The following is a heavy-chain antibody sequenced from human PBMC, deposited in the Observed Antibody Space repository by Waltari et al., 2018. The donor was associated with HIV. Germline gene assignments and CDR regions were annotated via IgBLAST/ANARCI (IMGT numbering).Heavy chain of an antibody. CDR3: ARDPSGGFDY. J-gene: IGHJ4*02. CDR2: IKQDGSEK. D-gene: IGHD3-16*01. V-gene: IGHV3-7*01. Sequence: EVQLVASGGGLVQPGGSLGRSCAGSGLTFSRTWLTWVRQAPGKGLEWVANIKQDGSEKYYVDSVKGRFTISRDNAKNSLYLQMNSLRAEDTAVYYCARDPSGGFDYWGQGTLVTVSS. CDR1: GLTFSRTW.